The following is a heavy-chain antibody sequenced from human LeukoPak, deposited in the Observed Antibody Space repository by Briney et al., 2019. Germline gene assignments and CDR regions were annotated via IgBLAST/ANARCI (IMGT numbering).Heavy chain of an antibody. D-gene: IGHD3-10*01. CDR2: IYSGGNT. V-gene: IGHV3-66*01. J-gene: IGHJ4*02. CDR3: TRAGQWTYGFQDY. Sequence: PGGPLRLSCAASGFTVSTYYMSWVRQAPGKGLEWVSIIYSGGNTYYADSVKGRFTISKDNSKSTLYLQMNSLRAEDTAVYYCTRAGQWTYGFQDYWGQGTLVTVSS. CDR1: GFTVSTYY.